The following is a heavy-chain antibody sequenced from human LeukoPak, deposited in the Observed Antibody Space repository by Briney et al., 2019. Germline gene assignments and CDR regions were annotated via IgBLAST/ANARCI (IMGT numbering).Heavy chain of an antibody. J-gene: IGHJ6*02. V-gene: IGHV3-33*01. CDR1: GFTFSSYG. Sequence: GGSLRLSCAASGFTFSSYGMHWVRQAPAKGLEWVAVIWYDGSNKYYADSVEGRFTISRDNSKNTLYLQMNSLRAEDTAVYYCARGRHGSGSSNYYYYYGMDVWGQGTTVTVSS. D-gene: IGHD3-10*01. CDR3: ARGRHGSGSSNYYYYYGMDV. CDR2: IWYDGSNK.